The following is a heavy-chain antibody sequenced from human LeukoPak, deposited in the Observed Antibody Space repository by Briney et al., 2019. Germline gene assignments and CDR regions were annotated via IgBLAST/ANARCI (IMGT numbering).Heavy chain of an antibody. D-gene: IGHD2-2*01. CDR2: ISGSGGST. Sequence: GGSLRLSCSASGFSFSSYAMHWVRQAPGKGLEWVSAISGSGGSTYYADSVKGRFTISRDNSKNTLYLQMNSLRAEDTAVYYCIRSSTSCYGILCYFDYWGQGTLVTVSS. J-gene: IGHJ4*02. CDR1: GFSFSSYA. CDR3: IRSSTSCYGILCYFDY. V-gene: IGHV3-23*01.